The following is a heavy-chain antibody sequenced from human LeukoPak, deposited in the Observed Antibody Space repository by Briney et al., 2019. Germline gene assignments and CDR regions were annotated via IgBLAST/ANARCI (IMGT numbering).Heavy chain of an antibody. CDR2: IYYSGST. CDR3: ARGRYCSGGSCYRFDP. J-gene: IGHJ5*02. V-gene: IGHV4-39*07. Sequence: PSESLSLTCTVSGGSISSSSYYWGWIRQPPGKGLEWIGSIYYSGSTYYNPSLKSRVTISVDTSKNQFSLKLSSVTAADTAVYYCARGRYCSGGSCYRFDPWGQGTLVTVSS. CDR1: GGSISSSSYY. D-gene: IGHD2-15*01.